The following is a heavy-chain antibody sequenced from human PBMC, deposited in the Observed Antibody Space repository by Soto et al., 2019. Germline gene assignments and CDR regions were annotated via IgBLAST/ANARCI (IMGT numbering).Heavy chain of an antibody. D-gene: IGHD2-2*01. V-gene: IGHV1-18*01. Sequence: ASVKVSCKAAGYTFTSYGISWVRQAPGQGLEWMGWISAYNGNTNYAQKLQGRVTVTTDTSTSTAYMELRSLRSDDTAVYYCARTRDIVVVPAAMASFDYWGQGTLVTVSS. CDR1: GYTFTSYG. CDR2: ISAYNGNT. CDR3: ARTRDIVVVPAAMASFDY. J-gene: IGHJ4*02.